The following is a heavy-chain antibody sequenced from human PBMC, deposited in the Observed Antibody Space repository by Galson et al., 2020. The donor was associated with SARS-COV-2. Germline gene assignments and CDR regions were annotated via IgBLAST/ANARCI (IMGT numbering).Heavy chain of an antibody. Sequence: GESLKISCAPSGFTFSSYAMNWLRQAPGKGLEWVSGISGSGSATYYAGSVNGRFTISRDNSQNTLYLQMNGLKAEDTAIYYCAKRHRDSSGFDYWGQGARVAVSS. CDR3: AKRHRDSSGFDY. J-gene: IGHJ4*02. V-gene: IGHV3-23*01. CDR2: ISGSGSAT. D-gene: IGHD3-22*01. CDR1: GFTFSSYA.